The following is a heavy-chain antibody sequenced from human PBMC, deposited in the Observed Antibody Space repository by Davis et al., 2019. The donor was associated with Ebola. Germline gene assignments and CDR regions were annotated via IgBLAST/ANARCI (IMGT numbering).Heavy chain of an antibody. CDR2: INPSGST. CDR3: ARVRYYDFWSANKRHRLYYYYGMGV. CDR1: GPSFSGHY. V-gene: IGHV4-34*01. D-gene: IGHD3-3*01. Sequence: MPSETLSPTCAVYGPSFSGHYWSWIRPPPGKGLEWIGAINPSGSTNYNPSLKSRVTISVDTSKNQFPLKLSSVTAADTDVYYCARVRYYDFWSANKRHRLYYYYGMGVRGQGTTVTVSS. J-gene: IGHJ6*02.